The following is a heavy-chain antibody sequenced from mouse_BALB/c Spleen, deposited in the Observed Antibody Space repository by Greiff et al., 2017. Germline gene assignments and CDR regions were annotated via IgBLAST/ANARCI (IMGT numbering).Heavy chain of an antibody. D-gene: IGHD2-2*01. CDR2: ISSGGSYT. J-gene: IGHJ3*01. V-gene: IGHV5-6*01. CDR3: VYGYDRDGWFAY. Sequence: DVQLVESGGDLVKPGGSLKLSCAASGFTFTSYGMYWVRQTPDERLEWVGTISSGGSYTYYPDSVTGRFTISRDNARNTLYLQMSSLKSEDTAMYYDVYGYDRDGWFAYWGQGTLVTVSA. CDR1: GFTFTSYG.